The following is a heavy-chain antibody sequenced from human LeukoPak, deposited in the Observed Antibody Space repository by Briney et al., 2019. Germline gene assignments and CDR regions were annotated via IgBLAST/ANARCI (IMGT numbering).Heavy chain of an antibody. CDR2: ISSSSSYI. V-gene: IGHV3-21*01. CDR3: ARDAQDYDILTGPTFDY. D-gene: IGHD3-9*01. J-gene: IGHJ4*02. CDR1: GFTFSSYS. Sequence: GGSLRLSCAASGFTFSSYSMNWVRQAPGKGLEWVSSISSSSSYIYYADSVKGRFTISRDNAKNSLYLQMNSLRAEDTAVYYCARDAQDYDILTGPTFDYWGQGTLVTVSS.